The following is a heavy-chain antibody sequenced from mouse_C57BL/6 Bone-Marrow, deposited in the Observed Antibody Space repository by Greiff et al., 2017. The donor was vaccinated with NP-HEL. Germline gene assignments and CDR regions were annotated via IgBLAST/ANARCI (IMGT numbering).Heavy chain of an antibody. CDR3: AELSY. D-gene: IGHD1-1*02. CDR2: IYPRSGNT. CDR1: GYTFTSYG. J-gene: IGHJ3*01. V-gene: IGHV1-81*01. Sequence: QVQLQQSGAELARPGASVKLSCKASGYTFTSYGISWVKQRTGQGLEWIGEIYPRSGNTYYNEKFKGKATLTADKSSSTAYMELRSLTSEDSAVYFCAELSYWGQGTLVTVSA.